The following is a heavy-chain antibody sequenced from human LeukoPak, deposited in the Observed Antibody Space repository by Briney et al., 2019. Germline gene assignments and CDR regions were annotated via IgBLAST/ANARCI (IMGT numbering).Heavy chain of an antibody. Sequence: SETLSLTCTVSGGSISSYYWSWIRQPPGKGLEWIGYIYYSGSTNCNPSLKSRVTISVDTSKNQFSLKLSSVTAADTAVYYCARDKGGFLYFGEYDPWGQGTLVTVSS. V-gene: IGHV4-59*01. J-gene: IGHJ5*02. CDR2: IYYSGST. CDR1: GGSISSYY. CDR3: ARDKGGFLYFGEYDP. D-gene: IGHD3-10*01.